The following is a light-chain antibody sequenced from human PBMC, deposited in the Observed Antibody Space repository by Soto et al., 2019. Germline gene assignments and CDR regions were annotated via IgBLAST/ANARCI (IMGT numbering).Light chain of an antibody. Sequence: DIQMTQSPSTLSASVGDRVTITCQASQYISNYLNWYQQKPWKAPKVLIYVASNLETGVPSRFSGSGSGTDFTFTISSLQPEDIATYYCQQYDNLPITFGHGTRLEIK. J-gene: IGKJ5*01. CDR3: QQYDNLPIT. CDR1: QYISNY. V-gene: IGKV1-33*01. CDR2: VAS.